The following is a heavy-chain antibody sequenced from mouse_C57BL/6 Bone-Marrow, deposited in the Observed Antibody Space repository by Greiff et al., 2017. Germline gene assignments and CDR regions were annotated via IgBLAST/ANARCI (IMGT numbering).Heavy chain of an antibody. CDR1: GFNIKDDY. Sequence: EVQLQQSGAELVRPGASVKLSCTASGFNIKDDYMHWVKPRPEQGLEWIGWIDPENGDTEYASKFQGKATITADTYSNTAYLQLSSLTSEDTAVYYCTTDYYGSSYRYAMDYWGQGTSVTVSS. V-gene: IGHV14-4*01. CDR2: IDPENGDT. J-gene: IGHJ4*01. D-gene: IGHD1-1*01. CDR3: TTDYYGSSYRYAMDY.